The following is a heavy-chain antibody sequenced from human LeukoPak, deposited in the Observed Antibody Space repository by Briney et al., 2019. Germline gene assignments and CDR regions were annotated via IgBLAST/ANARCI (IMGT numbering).Heavy chain of an antibody. V-gene: IGHV3-23*01. CDR3: AKGYYFGSGSYSTFDY. Sequence: GGSLRLSCAASGFTLSSNALSWLCAAPRRGVEWVSTISGRGGSTYYADSVKGRVTISRDNCKNTLYRQMSNLRADDTAVYFSAKGYYFGSGSYSTFDYWGQGTLVTVSS. CDR1: GFTLSSNA. J-gene: IGHJ4*02. D-gene: IGHD3-10*01. CDR2: ISGRGGST.